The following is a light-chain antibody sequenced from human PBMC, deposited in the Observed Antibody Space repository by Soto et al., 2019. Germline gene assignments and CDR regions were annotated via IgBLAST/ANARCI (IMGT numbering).Light chain of an antibody. CDR3: QQYGSS. V-gene: IGKV3-20*01. CDR2: GAS. Sequence: EIVLTQSPGTLSLSPGEKATLSCRASQSVSSSYLAWYQQKPGQAPRLLIYGASSRATGIPDRFSGSGSGTDFTLTIGRLEPEDFAVYYCQQYGSSVGGGTKVDIK. J-gene: IGKJ4*01. CDR1: QSVSSSY.